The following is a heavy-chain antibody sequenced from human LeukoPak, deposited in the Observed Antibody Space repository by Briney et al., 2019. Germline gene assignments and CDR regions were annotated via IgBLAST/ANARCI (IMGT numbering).Heavy chain of an antibody. CDR1: GFTFSSYS. CDR3: ARGNKMITFGGVIVMDYFDY. Sequence: LRLSCAASGFTFSSYSMNWIRQHPGKGLEWIGYIYYSGSTYYNPSLKSRVTISVDTSKNQFSLKLSSVTAADTAVYYCARGNKMITFGGVIVMDYFDYWGQGTLVTVSS. CDR2: IYYSGST. D-gene: IGHD3-16*02. J-gene: IGHJ4*02. V-gene: IGHV4-31*02.